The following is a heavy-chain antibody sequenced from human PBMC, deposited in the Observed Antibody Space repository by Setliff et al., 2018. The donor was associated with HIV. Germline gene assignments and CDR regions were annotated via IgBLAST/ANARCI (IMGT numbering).Heavy chain of an antibody. CDR3: ARVWLHFGDDIPRFDP. CDR2: IYHSGST. J-gene: IGHJ5*02. D-gene: IGHD4-17*01. Sequence: TSETLSLTCAVSGYSVNSDYNWGWVRQSPGKGLESPGRGLEWIGHIYHSGSTYYNPSLRSRVTMSIDTSRSQFSLKLTSVTAADTAVYYCARVWLHFGDDIPRFDPWGQGILVTV. CDR1: GYSVNSDYN. V-gene: IGHV4-38-2*01.